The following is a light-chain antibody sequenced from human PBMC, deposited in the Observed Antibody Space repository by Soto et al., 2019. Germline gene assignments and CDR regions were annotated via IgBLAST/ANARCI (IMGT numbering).Light chain of an antibody. V-gene: IGLV1-51*02. CDR1: IFNVGNNY. J-gene: IGLJ1*01. Sequence: QSVLTQPPSVSAAPGQEVPISCSGSIFNVGNNYVSWYQQLPGAAPKLLIFENDKRPSGTPDRFSGSKSATSATLGITELQTGDEADYYCGAWDISLNVYVFGTGTKVTVL. CDR3: GAWDISLNVYV. CDR2: END.